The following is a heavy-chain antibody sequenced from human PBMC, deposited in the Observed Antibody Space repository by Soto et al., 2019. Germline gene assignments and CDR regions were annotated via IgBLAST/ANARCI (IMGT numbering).Heavy chain of an antibody. CDR1: GFTFSSYS. CDR2: ISSSSSYI. J-gene: IGHJ6*02. D-gene: IGHD6-13*01. CDR3: ERDMAAAGTYYYYGMDV. V-gene: IGHV3-21*01. Sequence: GGSLRLSCAASGFTFSSYSMNWVRQAPGKGLEWVSSISSSSSYIYYADSVKGRFTISRDNAKNSLYLQMNSLRAEDTAVYYCERDMAAAGTYYYYGMDVWGQGTTVTVSS.